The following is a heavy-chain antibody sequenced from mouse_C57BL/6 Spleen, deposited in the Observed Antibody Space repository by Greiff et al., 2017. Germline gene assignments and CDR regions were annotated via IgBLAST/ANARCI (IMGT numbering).Heavy chain of an antibody. CDR3: ARQASSGYPYYFDY. J-gene: IGHJ2*01. D-gene: IGHD3-2*02. Sequence: VKQSCKASGYTFTSYWMHWVKQRPGQGLEWIGEIDPSDSYTNYNQKFKGKSTLTVDKSSSTAYMQLSSLTSEDSAVYYCARQASSGYPYYFDYWGQGTTLTVSS. CDR2: IDPSDSYT. CDR1: GYTFTSYW. V-gene: IGHV1-69*01.